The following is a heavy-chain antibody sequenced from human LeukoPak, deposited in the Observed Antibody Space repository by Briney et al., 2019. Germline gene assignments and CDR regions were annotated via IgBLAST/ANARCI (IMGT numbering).Heavy chain of an antibody. CDR2: IYSGGST. CDR1: GFTLSNNY. J-gene: IGHJ6*02. Sequence: PGGCVRLSRASSGFTLSNNYMSWVRQAPGKGLVGVSIIYSGGSTYFADSVQGRFTNSRDNPKNTLYLQMNGLRAEETSVYYCARVGAAAAGLYGMDVWGQGTTVSVCS. V-gene: IGHV3-66*01. CDR3: ARVGAAAAGLYGMDV. D-gene: IGHD6-13*01.